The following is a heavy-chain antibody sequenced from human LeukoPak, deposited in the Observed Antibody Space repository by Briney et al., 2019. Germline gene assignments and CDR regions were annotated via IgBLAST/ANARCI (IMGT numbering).Heavy chain of an antibody. J-gene: IGHJ4*02. V-gene: IGHV4-59*01. D-gene: IGHD6-6*01. CDR1: GGSISSYY. Sequence: SETLSLTCTVSGGSISSYYWSWIRQPPGKGLEWIGYIYYSGSTNYNPSLKSRVTISVDTSKNQFSLKLSSVTAADTAVYYCARANYIAARPYYFDYWGQGTLVTVFS. CDR3: ARANYIAARPYYFDY. CDR2: IYYSGST.